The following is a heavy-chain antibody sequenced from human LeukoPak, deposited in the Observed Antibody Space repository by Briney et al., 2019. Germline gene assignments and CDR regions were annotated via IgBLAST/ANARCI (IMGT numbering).Heavy chain of an antibody. J-gene: IGHJ4*02. V-gene: IGHV1-46*01. CDR2: INPSGGST. CDR1: GYIFINYY. CDR3: ARDPSYDSSAYYYGDGY. D-gene: IGHD3-22*01. Sequence: ASVKVSCKASGYIFINYYMHWVRQAPGQGLEWMGIINPSGGSTSYAQKFQGRVTMTRDTSTSTVYMELSSLRSEDTAVYFCARDPSYDSSAYYYGDGYWGQGTLVTVSS.